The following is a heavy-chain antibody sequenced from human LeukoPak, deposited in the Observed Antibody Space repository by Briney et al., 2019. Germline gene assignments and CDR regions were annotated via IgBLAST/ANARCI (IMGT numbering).Heavy chain of an antibody. V-gene: IGHV1-18*01. J-gene: IGHJ4*02. CDR1: GYTFTSYG. CDR3: ARQVDTTMALPDY. D-gene: IGHD5-18*01. Sequence: ASVKVSCKTSGYTFTSYGVSWVRQAPGQRLEWMGWISTYNYNTYFAQKFRGRVTLTKDTSTSTVYMELRSLRSDDSAIYYCARQVDTTMALPDYWGQGTLVTVSS. CDR2: ISTYNYNT.